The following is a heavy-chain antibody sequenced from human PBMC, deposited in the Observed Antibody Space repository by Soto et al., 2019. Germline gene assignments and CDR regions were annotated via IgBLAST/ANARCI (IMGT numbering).Heavy chain of an antibody. V-gene: IGHV3-48*01. J-gene: IGHJ5*02. D-gene: IGHD6-13*01. Sequence: EVQLVESGGGLVQPGGSLRLSCAASGFTFSTYSMNWVRQAPGKGLEWVSYISSSSSTIFYADSVKGRFTISRANAKNSLYLQLDGLGAEDSAVYYCARHPEGVAEFGWFGPWGQGTLVPVSS. CDR2: ISSSSSTI. CDR3: ARHPEGVAEFGWFGP. CDR1: GFTFSTYS.